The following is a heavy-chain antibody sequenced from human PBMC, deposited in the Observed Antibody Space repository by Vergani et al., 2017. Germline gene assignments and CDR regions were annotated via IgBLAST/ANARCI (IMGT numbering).Heavy chain of an antibody. CDR1: GFSFSSYS. J-gene: IGHJ4*02. D-gene: IGHD2-21*01. CDR2: ISGSSSYV. V-gene: IGHV3-21*02. CDR3: AIGLWDFTHIRCSPPSY. Sequence: EVQLVESGGGLVKPGGSLRLSCAASGFSFSSYSMNWVRQAPGKGLEWVASISGSSSYVFYRDSVEGRFTITRDNAKKSVYLQMNSLRAEDTAMYFCAIGLWDFTHIRCSPPSYWGQGTQVTVSS.